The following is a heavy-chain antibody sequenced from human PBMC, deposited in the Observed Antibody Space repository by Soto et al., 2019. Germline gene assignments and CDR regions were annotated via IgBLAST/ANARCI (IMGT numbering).Heavy chain of an antibody. J-gene: IGHJ6*02. D-gene: IGHD6-13*01. Sequence: ASVKVSCKAPGYTFTDYYMHWVRQAPGQGLEWMGWINPNSGGTRYAQNFQGRVTMTRDTSSSTAYLDLRRLTSDDTAVYYCARPKDATAAGNHYYFGMDVWGQGTTVTVSS. CDR3: ARPKDATAAGNHYYFGMDV. CDR2: INPNSGGT. V-gene: IGHV1-2*02. CDR1: GYTFTDYY.